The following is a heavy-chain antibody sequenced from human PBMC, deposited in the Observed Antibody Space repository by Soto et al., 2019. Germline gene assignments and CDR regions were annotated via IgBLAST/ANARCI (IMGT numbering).Heavy chain of an antibody. CDR2: ISAYNGNT. CDR3: ASFNYYGSGGYGWLSDWYGMAV. Sequence: QVQLVQSGAEVKKPGASVKVSCKASGYTFTSYGISWVRQAPGQGLEWMGWISAYNGNTNYAQKLQGRVTMTTDTATSTSYTELRSLRYAERAVYYCASFNYYGSGGYGWLSDWYGMAVWGRGTTVTVSS. CDR1: GYTFTSYG. J-gene: IGHJ6*04. D-gene: IGHD3-10*01. V-gene: IGHV1-18*01.